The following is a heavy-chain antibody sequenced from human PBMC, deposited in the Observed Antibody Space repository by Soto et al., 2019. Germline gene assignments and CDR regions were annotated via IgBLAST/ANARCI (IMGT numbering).Heavy chain of an antibody. Sequence: ASVNVSCKASGFTFTSSAVQWVRQARGQRLEWIGWIVVGSGNTNYAQKFQERVTITRDMSTSTAYMELSSLRSEDTAVYYCAAIPGGDIVVVPAAIRGAFDIWGQGTMVTVSS. CDR1: GFTFTSSA. CDR3: AAIPGGDIVVVPAAIRGAFDI. D-gene: IGHD2-2*02. CDR2: IVVGSGNT. V-gene: IGHV1-58*01. J-gene: IGHJ3*02.